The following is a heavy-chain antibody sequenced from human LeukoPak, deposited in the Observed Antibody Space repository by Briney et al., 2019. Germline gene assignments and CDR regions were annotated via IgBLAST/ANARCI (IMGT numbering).Heavy chain of an antibody. J-gene: IGHJ5*02. V-gene: IGHV1-69*13. CDR3: ARRPVRHLNWFDP. Sequence: SVKVSCKASGGTFSSYAISWVRQAPGQGLEWMGGIIPIFGTANYAQKFQGRVTITADESTSTAYMELSSLRSEDTAVYYCARRPVRHLNWFDPWGQGTLVTVSS. CDR1: GGTFSSYA. D-gene: IGHD3-10*02. CDR2: IIPIFGTA.